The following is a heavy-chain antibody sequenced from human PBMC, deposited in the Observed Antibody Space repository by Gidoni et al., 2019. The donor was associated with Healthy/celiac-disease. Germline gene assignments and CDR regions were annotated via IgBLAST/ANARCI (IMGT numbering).Heavy chain of an antibody. D-gene: IGHD3-22*01. CDR3: AKVMGGMYYYDSSGVGAFDY. J-gene: IGHJ4*02. Sequence: QVQLVESGGGVVQPGRSLRLSCAASGFTFSSYGMHWVRQAPGKGLGLVAVISYDGSNKYDADSVKGRFTISRDNSKNTLYLQMNSLRAEDTAVYYCAKVMGGMYYYDSSGVGAFDYWGQGTLVTVSS. CDR1: GFTFSSYG. V-gene: IGHV3-30*18. CDR2: ISYDGSNK.